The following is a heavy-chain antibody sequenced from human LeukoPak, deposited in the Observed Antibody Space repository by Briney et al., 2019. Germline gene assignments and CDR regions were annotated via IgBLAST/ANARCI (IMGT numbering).Heavy chain of an antibody. CDR2: IGPTGDT. CDR1: GFTFSSYD. CDR3: ARAELLDYNYYMDA. V-gene: IGHV3-13*01. J-gene: IGHJ6*03. D-gene: IGHD1-14*01. Sequence: GGSLRLSCAAAGFTFSSYDMHWVHQPTGKGLEWVSGIGPTGDTYYTGSVKGRFTISRETAKNSLYLQMNSLTAGDTAVYYCARAELLDYNYYMDAWGKGTTVTVSS.